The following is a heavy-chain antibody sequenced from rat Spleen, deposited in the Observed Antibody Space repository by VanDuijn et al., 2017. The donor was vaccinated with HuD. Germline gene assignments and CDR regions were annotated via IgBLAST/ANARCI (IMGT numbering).Heavy chain of an antibody. D-gene: IGHD1-11*01. CDR1: GFTFSDYY. Sequence: EVQLVESGGGLVQPGRSMKLSCAASGFTFSDYYMAWVRQAPKKGLEWVATINYDGTNTYYRDSVKGRFTISRDNTKRALYLQMDSLRSEDTATYYCARHERDNYGGYSGRFDYWGQGTLVTVSS. CDR2: INYDGTNT. CDR3: ARHERDNYGGYSGRFDY. J-gene: IGHJ3*01. V-gene: IGHV5-7*01.